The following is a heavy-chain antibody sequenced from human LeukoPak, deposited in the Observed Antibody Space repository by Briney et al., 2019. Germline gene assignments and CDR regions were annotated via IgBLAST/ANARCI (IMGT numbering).Heavy chain of an antibody. Sequence: GGSLRLSCAASGFTFSSYAMTWVRQTPGKGLEWVSAINAGGDDTIYTESVKGRFTISRDNSKNTLYLQMNSLRADDPAIYYCAKGGSYAPLDYWGQGTLVTVSS. CDR2: INAGGDDT. CDR1: GFTFSSYA. D-gene: IGHD1-26*01. J-gene: IGHJ4*02. V-gene: IGHV3-23*01. CDR3: AKGGSYAPLDY.